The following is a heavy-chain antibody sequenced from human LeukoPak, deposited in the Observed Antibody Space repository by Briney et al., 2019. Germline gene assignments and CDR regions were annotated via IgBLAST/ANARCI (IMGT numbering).Heavy chain of an antibody. Sequence: SVTLSLTCTVTGGSISSYYWSWIRQPPGKGLEWIGYIYYSGSTNYNPSLKSRVTISVDTSKNQFSLKLSSVTAADTAVYYCARSSGWYIDYWGQGTLVTVSS. CDR1: GGSISSYY. CDR3: ARSSGWYIDY. CDR2: IYYSGST. D-gene: IGHD6-19*01. V-gene: IGHV4-59*01. J-gene: IGHJ4*02.